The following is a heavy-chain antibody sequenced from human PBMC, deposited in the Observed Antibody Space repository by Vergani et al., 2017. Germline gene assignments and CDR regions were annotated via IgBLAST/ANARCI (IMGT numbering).Heavy chain of an antibody. CDR1: GGSFSGCY. CDR3: ARGLRRGYYGSGSYYNYYYYGMDV. Sequence: QVQLQQWGAGLLKPSETLSLTCAVYGGSFSGCYWSWIRQPPGKGLEWIGEINHSGSTNYNPSLKSRVTISVDTSKNQFSLKLSSVTAADTAVYYCARGLRRGYYGSGSYYNYYYYGMDVWGQGTTVTVSS. V-gene: IGHV4-34*01. J-gene: IGHJ6*02. D-gene: IGHD3-10*01. CDR2: INHSGST.